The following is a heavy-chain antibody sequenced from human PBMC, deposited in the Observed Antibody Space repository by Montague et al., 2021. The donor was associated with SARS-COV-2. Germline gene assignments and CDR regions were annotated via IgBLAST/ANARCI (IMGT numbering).Heavy chain of an antibody. CDR1: GGSISSSGYY. CDR2: IYYSGST. V-gene: IGHV4-39*01. D-gene: IGHD3-22*01. Sequence: SETLSLTCTVSGGSISSSGYYWGWIRQPPGKGLEWTGSIYYSGSTYYNPSLKSRVTISVDTSKNQFSLKLSSVTAADTAVYYCARFPTSYYYDSKAAPATPDAFDIWGQGTMVTVSS. J-gene: IGHJ3*02. CDR3: ARFPTSYYYDSKAAPATPDAFDI.